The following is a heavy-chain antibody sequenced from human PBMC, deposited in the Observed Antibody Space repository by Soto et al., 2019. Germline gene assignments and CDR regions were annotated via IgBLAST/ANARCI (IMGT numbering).Heavy chain of an antibody. CDR3: ARENGPYSSSFPPGFDP. J-gene: IGHJ5*02. CDR2: ISAYSGNT. Sequence: ASVKVSCKASGYTFTSYGISWVRQAPGQGLEWMGWISAYSGNTKYAQKFQGRVTMTTDISTSTAYMELRSLRSEDTAVYYCARENGPYSSSFPPGFDPWGQGTLVTVSS. CDR1: GYTFTSYG. V-gene: IGHV1-18*01. D-gene: IGHD6-6*01.